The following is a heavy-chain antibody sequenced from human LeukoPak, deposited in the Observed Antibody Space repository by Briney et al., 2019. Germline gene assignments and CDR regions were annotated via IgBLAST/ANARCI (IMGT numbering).Heavy chain of an antibody. CDR3: AREGRGEISYFFDF. CDR2: LHHTGST. Sequence: SSETLSLICTVSGGSISSSSYYWGWIRQPPGKGLEWIGSLHHTGSTYYTPSLKSRVAISLDTSKNQFSLRLNSVTAADTAVYYCAREGRGEISYFFDFWGQGTLVTVSS. CDR1: GGSISSSSYY. V-gene: IGHV4-39*07. J-gene: IGHJ4*02. D-gene: IGHD7-27*01.